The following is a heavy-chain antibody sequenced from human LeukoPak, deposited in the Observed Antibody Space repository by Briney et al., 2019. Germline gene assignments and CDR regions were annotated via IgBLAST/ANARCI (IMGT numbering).Heavy chain of an antibody. CDR2: ISGSGGST. D-gene: IGHD3-10*01. V-gene: IGHV3-23*01. J-gene: IGHJ6*02. CDR3: ATSQVGTWGVGYYGMDV. Sequence: GGSLRLSCAASGFTFSSYAMSWVRQAPGKGLEWVSAISGSGGSTYYADSVKGRFTISRDNSKNTLHLQMNSLRADDTAVYYCATSQVGTWGVGYYGMDVWGQGTTVTVCS. CDR1: GFTFSSYA.